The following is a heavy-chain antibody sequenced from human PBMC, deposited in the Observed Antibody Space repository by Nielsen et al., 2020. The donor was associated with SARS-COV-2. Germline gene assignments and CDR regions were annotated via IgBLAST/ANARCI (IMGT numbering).Heavy chain of an antibody. D-gene: IGHD5-24*01. J-gene: IGHJ1*01. CDR2: SYITEGT. CDR1: GFSVADNY. CDR3: VRGAPQF. Sequence: GESLKISCAVSGFSVADNYMSWVRQPPGMGPEWVLVSYITEGTFYVDAVKGRFSVSRDSSTNTIFLQMNNLKVEDTAVYYCVRGAPQFWGQGTRVIVSA. V-gene: IGHV3-53*03.